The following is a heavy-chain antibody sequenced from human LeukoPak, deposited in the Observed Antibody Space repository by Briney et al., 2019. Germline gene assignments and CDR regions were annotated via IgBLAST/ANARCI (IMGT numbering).Heavy chain of an antibody. Sequence: PGGSLRLSCAASGFTFSYYGMHWVRQPPGKGLEWVAFIRYTASDKYYADSVKGRFTISRDNSKNTLYLQMNSLRAEDTAVYYCARDQDYGGNSLGDWGQGTLVTVSS. CDR1: GFTFSYYG. J-gene: IGHJ4*02. V-gene: IGHV3-30*02. D-gene: IGHD4-23*01. CDR3: ARDQDYGGNSLGD. CDR2: IRYTASDK.